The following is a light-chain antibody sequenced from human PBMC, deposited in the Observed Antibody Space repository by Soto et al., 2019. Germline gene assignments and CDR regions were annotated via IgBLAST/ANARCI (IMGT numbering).Light chain of an antibody. CDR2: GAS. CDR3: QHYNSYSEA. CDR1: QPISGF. V-gene: IGKV1-5*01. J-gene: IGKJ1*01. Sequence: DIQMTQFPSTLSATVGDSVTITCRASQPISGFLAWYQQKPGRAPKVLIHGASTMESGVPAGFSASGSGTEFTLTISSLQPDDFATYYCQHYNSYSEAFGQGTKVDIK.